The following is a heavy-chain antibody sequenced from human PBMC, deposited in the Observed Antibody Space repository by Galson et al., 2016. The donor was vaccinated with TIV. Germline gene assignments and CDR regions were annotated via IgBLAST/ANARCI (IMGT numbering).Heavy chain of an antibody. CDR3: ARTRSAAAGGLDF. V-gene: IGHV2-70*11. CDR1: GFSLGTSGMC. Sequence: PALVKPTQTLTLTCTFSGFSLGTSGMCVSWVRQPPGKALEWLARIDWDDDKYYSTSLKTRLTISKDTSKNKVVLMVTDVDPMDTATYFCARTRSAAAGGLDFWGQGTTVTVSS. J-gene: IGHJ6*02. D-gene: IGHD6-13*01. CDR2: IDWDDDK.